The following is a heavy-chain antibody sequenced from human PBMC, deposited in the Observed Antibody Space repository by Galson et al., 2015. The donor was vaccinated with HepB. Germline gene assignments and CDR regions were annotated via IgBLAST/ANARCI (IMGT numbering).Heavy chain of an antibody. CDR2: IYPGDSDT. Sequence: QSGAEVKKPGESLKISCKGSGYSFTSYWIGWVRQMPGKGLEWMGIIYPGDSDTRYSPSFQGQVTISADKSISTAYLQWSSLKASDTAMYYCARRPTYGGKERQQAFDIWGQGTMVTVSS. V-gene: IGHV5-51*01. CDR1: GYSFTSYW. J-gene: IGHJ3*02. CDR3: ARRPTYGGKERQQAFDI. D-gene: IGHD4-23*01.